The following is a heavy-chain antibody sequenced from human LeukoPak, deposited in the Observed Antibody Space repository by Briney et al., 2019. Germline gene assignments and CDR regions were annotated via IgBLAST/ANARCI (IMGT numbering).Heavy chain of an antibody. CDR3: ARVGGGSGWCGGVDY. J-gene: IGHJ4*02. CDR1: GGTFSSYA. V-gene: IGHV1-69*04. Sequence: SVKVSCKASGGTFSSYAISWVRQAPGQGLEWMGRIIPILGIANYAQKFQGRVTITADKSTSTAYMELSSLRSEDTAVYYCARVGGGSGWCGGVDYWGQGTLVTVSS. CDR2: IIPILGIA. D-gene: IGHD6-19*01.